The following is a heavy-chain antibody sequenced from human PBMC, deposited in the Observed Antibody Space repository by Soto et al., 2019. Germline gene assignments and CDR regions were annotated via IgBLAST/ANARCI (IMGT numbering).Heavy chain of an antibody. V-gene: IGHV1-18*01. D-gene: IGHD2-2*01. CDR1: GCTFTSYG. J-gene: IGHJ3*02. Sequence: GASVKVSCKASGCTFTSYGISWVRQAPGRGLEWMGWISAYNGNTNYAQKLQGRVTMTTDTSTSTAYMELRSLRSDDTAVYYCARPYCSSTSCYRIDAFDIWGQGTMVTVSS. CDR3: ARPYCSSTSCYRIDAFDI. CDR2: ISAYNGNT.